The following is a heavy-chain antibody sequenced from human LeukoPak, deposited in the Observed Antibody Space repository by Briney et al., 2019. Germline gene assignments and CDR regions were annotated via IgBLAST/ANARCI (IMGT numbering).Heavy chain of an antibody. V-gene: IGHV3-30*01. CDR3: ARSRYYDSSGYLDY. J-gene: IGHJ4*02. CDR1: GFTFSSYA. CDR2: ISYDGSNK. Sequence: GGSLRLSCAASGFTFSSYAMHWVRQAPGKGLEGVAVISYDGSNKYYADSVKGRFTISRDNSKNTLYLQMNSLRAEDTAVYYCARSRYYDSSGYLDYWGQGTLVTVSS. D-gene: IGHD3-22*01.